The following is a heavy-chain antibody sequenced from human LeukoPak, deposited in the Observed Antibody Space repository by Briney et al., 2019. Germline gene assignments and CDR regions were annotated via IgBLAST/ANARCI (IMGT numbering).Heavy chain of an antibody. J-gene: IGHJ4*02. V-gene: IGHV3-30*18. CDR2: ISYDGSNK. CDR1: GFTFSSYG. CDR3: AKDHVSLDSSGYYYED. D-gene: IGHD3-22*01. Sequence: PGGSLRLSCAASGFTFSSYGMPWVRQAPGKGLEWVAAISYDGSNKYYADSVKGRFTISRDNSKNTLYLQMNSLRAEDTAVYYCAKDHVSLDSSGYYYEDWGQGTLVTVSS.